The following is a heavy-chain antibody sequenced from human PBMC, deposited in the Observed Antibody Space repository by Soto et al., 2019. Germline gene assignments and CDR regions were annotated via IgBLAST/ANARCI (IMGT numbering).Heavy chain of an antibody. CDR3: ARVVGALGHWFDP. V-gene: IGHV1-18*01. CDR1: GYNFNSYT. D-gene: IGHD1-26*01. CDR2: ISAYNGNT. J-gene: IGHJ5*02. Sequence: QVQLVQSGAEVKKPGASVKVSCKASGYNFNSYTISWVRQAPGQGLECMGRISAYNGNTNYAQKLQGRVTMTTDTSRSPAYMELRSLRSDDTAVYHCARVVGALGHWFDPWGPGTLVNVSS.